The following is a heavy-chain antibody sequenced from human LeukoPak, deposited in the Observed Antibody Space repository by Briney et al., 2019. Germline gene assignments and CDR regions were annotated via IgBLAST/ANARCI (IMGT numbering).Heavy chain of an antibody. CDR2: IIPIFGTA. CDR3: AREVSVTTILDY. CDR1: GGTFSSYA. Sequence: SVKVSCKASGGTFSSYAISWVRQAPGQGLEWMGGIIPIFGTANYAQKFQGRVTITADESTSTAYMELSSLRSEDTAVYYCAREVSVTTILDYWGQGTLVTVSS. V-gene: IGHV1-69*01. D-gene: IGHD1-1*01. J-gene: IGHJ4*02.